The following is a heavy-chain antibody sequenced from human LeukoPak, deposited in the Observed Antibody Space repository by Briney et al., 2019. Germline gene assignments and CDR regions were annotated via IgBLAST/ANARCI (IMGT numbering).Heavy chain of an antibody. CDR1: GFTFSSYS. Sequence: GGSLRLSCAASGFTFSSYSMNWVRQAPGKGLEWVSSISSSSSYIYYADSVKGRFTISRDNAKNSLYLQMNSLRAEDTAVYYCARITYSSSWYGVYYYYMDVWGKGTTVTVSS. D-gene: IGHD6-13*01. J-gene: IGHJ6*03. V-gene: IGHV3-21*01. CDR2: ISSSSSYI. CDR3: ARITYSSSWYGVYYYYMDV.